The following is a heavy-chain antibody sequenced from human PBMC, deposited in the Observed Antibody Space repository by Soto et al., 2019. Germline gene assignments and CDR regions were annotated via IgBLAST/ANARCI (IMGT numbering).Heavy chain of an antibody. J-gene: IGHJ4*02. CDR3: TRLFCSGGSCSLDY. CDR1: GFTFSSYH. D-gene: IGHD2-15*01. V-gene: IGHV3-13*01. Sequence: EVQLVESGGGLVQPGGSLRLSCVASGFTFSSYHMHWVRQGTGKGLEWVSGIETAENTFYLGSVRGRFTISREDAKNSLYLQMNSLRAGDTGVYYCTRLFCSGGSCSLDYWGQGTLVTVSS. CDR2: IETAENT.